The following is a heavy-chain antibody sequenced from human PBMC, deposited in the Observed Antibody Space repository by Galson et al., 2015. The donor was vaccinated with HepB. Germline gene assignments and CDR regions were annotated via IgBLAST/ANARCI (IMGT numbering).Heavy chain of an antibody. J-gene: IGHJ2*01. CDR3: ACLDGGDMADL. V-gene: IGHV3-23*01. Sequence: SLRLSCAVSGFAFSTYVMSWVRQAPGKGLEWVSGISGSGAGTYYADSVKGRFTISRDNSKNTLYLQMNSLRAEDTALYSCACLDGGDMADLWGRGTLVTVSS. CDR1: GFAFSTYV. D-gene: IGHD3/OR15-3a*01. CDR2: ISGSGAGT.